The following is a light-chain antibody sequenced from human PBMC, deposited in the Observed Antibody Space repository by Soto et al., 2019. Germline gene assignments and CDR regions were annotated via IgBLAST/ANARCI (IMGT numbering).Light chain of an antibody. CDR3: QQFSSYPLT. Sequence: VLTQSPGTLSLSTGERATLSCRASQTVRNNYLAWYQQKPGQAPRLLIYDASSRATGIPDRFSGGGSGTDFTLTISRLESEDFAVYYCQQFSSYPLTFGGGTKVAIK. CDR2: DAS. J-gene: IGKJ4*01. CDR1: QTVRNNY. V-gene: IGKV3-20*01.